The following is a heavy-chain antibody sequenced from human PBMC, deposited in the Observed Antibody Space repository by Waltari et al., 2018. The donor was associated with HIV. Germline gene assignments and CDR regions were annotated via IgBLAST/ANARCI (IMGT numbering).Heavy chain of an antibody. V-gene: IGHV3-21*01. CDR2: ISSSGTFT. Sequence: EVQLVESGGGPVKPGGSLRLSCRAPGFTFNRYSRNWVRQAPGKGLEWISSISSSGTFTHYADSVKGRFTISRDNANKSVYLQMNSLRAEDTAVYYCARDSRDNSWSLNFFDPWGQGTLVTVSS. D-gene: IGHD6-13*01. CDR1: GFTFNRYS. J-gene: IGHJ5*02. CDR3: ARDSRDNSWSLNFFDP.